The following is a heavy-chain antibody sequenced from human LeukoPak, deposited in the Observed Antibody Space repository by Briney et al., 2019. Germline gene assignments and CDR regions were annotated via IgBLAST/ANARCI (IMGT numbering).Heavy chain of an antibody. CDR1: GGSISSSSYY. CDR3: AIPSICSSTYDF. Sequence: SETLSLTCTVSGGSISSSSYYWGWVRQPPGKGLEWIGSINYSGSTHYNPSLKSRVTISVDTSKNQFSLKLSSVTAADTAVYYCAIPSICSSTYDFWGQGALVTVSS. V-gene: IGHV4-39*01. CDR2: INYSGST. J-gene: IGHJ4*02. D-gene: IGHD6-6*01.